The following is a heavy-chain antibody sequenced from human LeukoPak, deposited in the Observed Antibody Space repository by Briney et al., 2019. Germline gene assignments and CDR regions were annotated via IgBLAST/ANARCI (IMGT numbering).Heavy chain of an antibody. J-gene: IGHJ4*02. Sequence: PGGSLRLSCAASGFTFSSYSMNWVRQAPGKGLEWVSSISSSSSYIYYADSVKGRFTISRDNSKNTLYLQMNSLRAEDTAVYYCAKGRDADIVVVPAAAFDYWGQGTLVTVSS. D-gene: IGHD2-2*01. V-gene: IGHV3-21*04. CDR2: ISSSSSYI. CDR1: GFTFSSYS. CDR3: AKGRDADIVVVPAAAFDY.